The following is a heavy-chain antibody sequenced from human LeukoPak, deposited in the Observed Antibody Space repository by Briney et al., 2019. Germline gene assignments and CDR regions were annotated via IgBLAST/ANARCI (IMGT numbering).Heavy chain of an antibody. V-gene: IGHV1-2*02. Sequence: ASVRVSFKASGYTFTDYYLHWVRQAPGHGLEWMGWINPNSGGTNYAQKFQGRVTMTRDTPISTAYMELSRLTSDDTAVYFCARDLLKPNLRLDYWGQGTLVTVSS. D-gene: IGHD3-9*01. CDR1: GYTFTDYY. J-gene: IGHJ4*02. CDR2: INPNSGGT. CDR3: ARDLLKPNLRLDY.